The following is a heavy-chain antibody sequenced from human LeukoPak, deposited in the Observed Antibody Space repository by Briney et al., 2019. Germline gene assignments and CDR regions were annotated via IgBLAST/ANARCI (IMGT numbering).Heavy chain of an antibody. CDR2: ISGSGGST. D-gene: IGHD1-26*01. V-gene: IGHV3-23*01. Sequence: GGSLRLSCAASGFTFSSYSMNWVRQAPGKGLEWVSAISGSGGSTYYADSVKGRFTISRDNSKNTLYLQMNSLRAEDTAVYYCAKGHSGSYNFDYWGQGTLVTVSS. CDR3: AKGHSGSYNFDY. CDR1: GFTFSSYS. J-gene: IGHJ4*02.